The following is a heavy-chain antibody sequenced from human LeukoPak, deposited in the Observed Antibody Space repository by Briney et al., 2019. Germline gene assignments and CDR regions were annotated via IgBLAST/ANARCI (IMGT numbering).Heavy chain of an antibody. CDR2: ISANSGNT. D-gene: IGHD5-12*01. CDR1: GYTFSIYG. Sequence: GASVKVSCKASGYTFSIYGFSWVRHAPGQGLEWMGWISANSGNTNYAQKLQGRVTMTTDTSTRTAYMELRSLRSDDTAVYCCARDIVSGYDYAGDYWGQGTLVTVSS. CDR3: ARDIVSGYDYAGDY. V-gene: IGHV1-18*01. J-gene: IGHJ4*02.